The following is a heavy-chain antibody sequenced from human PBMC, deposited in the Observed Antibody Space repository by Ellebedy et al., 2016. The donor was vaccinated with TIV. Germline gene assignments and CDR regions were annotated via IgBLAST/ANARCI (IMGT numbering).Heavy chain of an antibody. CDR3: ARTDYSNYESYFSGMDV. D-gene: IGHD4-11*01. Sequence: GESLKISCAASGFSFSSFAMHWVRQAPGKGLEWVAVISHDGSSKFYADSVKGRFTISRDNSENILSLQMNSLRTEDTAVYYCARTDYSNYESYFSGMDVWGQGTTVTVSS. CDR2: ISHDGSSK. V-gene: IGHV3-30-3*01. J-gene: IGHJ6*02. CDR1: GFSFSSFA.